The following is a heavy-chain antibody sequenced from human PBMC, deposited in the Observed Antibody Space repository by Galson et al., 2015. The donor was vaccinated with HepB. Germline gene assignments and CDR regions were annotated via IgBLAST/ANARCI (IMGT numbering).Heavy chain of an antibody. CDR2: IYYSGNS. CDR1: GGSISSAGYY. V-gene: IGHV4-31*03. J-gene: IGHJ4*02. CDR3: ARDGGYYYSFFFDS. D-gene: IGHD5-18*01. Sequence: TLSLPCTVSGGSISSAGYYWGWVRQHPGKGLEWLGYIYYSGNSHYNPSLKSRVSMSVETSKNQFSLQLSSVTAADTAVYYCARDGGYYYSFFFDSWGQGTLVTVSS.